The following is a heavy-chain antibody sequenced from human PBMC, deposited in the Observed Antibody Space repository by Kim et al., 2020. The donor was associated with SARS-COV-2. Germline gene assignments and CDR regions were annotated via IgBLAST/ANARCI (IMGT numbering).Heavy chain of an antibody. Sequence: GGSLRLCCAASGFTFSSYAVSWVRQTPGKGLEWVSAVSDSGAATYYGDSVKGRFTISRDNSRNTACVEMNTLRAEDTAVYYCVRENSGTYATHFDFWGQG. CDR3: VRENSGTYATHFDF. V-gene: IGHV3-23*01. CDR2: VSDSGAAT. CDR1: GFTFSSYA. J-gene: IGHJ4*02. D-gene: IGHD2-8*01.